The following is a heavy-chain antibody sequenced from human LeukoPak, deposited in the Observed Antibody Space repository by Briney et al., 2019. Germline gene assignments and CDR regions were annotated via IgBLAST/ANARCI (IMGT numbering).Heavy chain of an antibody. CDR3: VREGGVAAPNYFDY. CDR1: GFTFRSYW. CDR2: IKQDGSKK. Sequence: PGGSLRPSCAASGFTFRSYWMSWVRQAPGRGLEWVANIKQDGSKKYYVDSLEGRFTISRDNGKNSLFLQMNSLRAEDTAVYYCVREGGVAAPNYFDYWGQGTLVTVSS. J-gene: IGHJ4*02. D-gene: IGHD3-16*01. V-gene: IGHV3-7*01.